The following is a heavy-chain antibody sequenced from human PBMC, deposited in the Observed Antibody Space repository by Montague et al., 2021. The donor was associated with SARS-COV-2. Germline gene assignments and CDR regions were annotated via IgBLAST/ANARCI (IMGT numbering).Heavy chain of an antibody. CDR3: ARDLGLVPAMVYYYYYGMDV. CDR2: ISTSSSTI. J-gene: IGHJ6*02. Sequence: SLRLSCAASGFTFSSYSMNWVRQAPGKGLEWVSYISTSSSTIYYADSVKGRFTISRDNAKNSLYLQMNSLRDEATAVYYCARDLGLVPAMVYYYYYGMDVWGQGTTGTVSS. V-gene: IGHV3-48*02. D-gene: IGHD5-18*01. CDR1: GFTFSSYS.